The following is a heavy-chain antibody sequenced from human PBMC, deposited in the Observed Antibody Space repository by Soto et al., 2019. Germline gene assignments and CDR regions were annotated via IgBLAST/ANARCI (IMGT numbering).Heavy chain of an antibody. V-gene: IGHV1-46*01. J-gene: IGHJ4*02. CDR3: AGSRDRFDY. CDR2: INPSGGST. Sequence: ASVKVSCKASGYTFTIYYMHWVRQAPGQGLEWMGIINPSGGSTSYAQMFQGRVTMTRDTSTSTVYVELSSLRSEDTAIYYCAGSRDRFDYWGQGTLVTVSS. CDR1: GYTFTIYY.